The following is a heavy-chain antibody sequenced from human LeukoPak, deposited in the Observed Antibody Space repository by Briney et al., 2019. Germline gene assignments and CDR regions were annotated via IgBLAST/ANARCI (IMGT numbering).Heavy chain of an antibody. CDR3: ARGVTPNFDY. CDR1: GFTFCIYS. J-gene: IGHJ4*02. V-gene: IGHV3-21*01. Sequence: PGGSLRLSCAASGFTFCIYSMNWVRQAPGKGREWVSSISSSSSYIYYADSVKGRFTISRDNAKNSLYLQMNSLRAEDTAVYYCARGVTPNFDYWGQGTLVTVSS. CDR2: ISSSSSYI. D-gene: IGHD5-18*01.